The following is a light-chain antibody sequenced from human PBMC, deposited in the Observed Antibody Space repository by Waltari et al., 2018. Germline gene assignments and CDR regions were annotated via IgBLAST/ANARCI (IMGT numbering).Light chain of an antibody. V-gene: IGKV3-15*01. CDR3: QQYNNWPPWT. CDR1: QSVSSD. J-gene: IGKJ1*01. CDR2: YVS. Sequence: EIVLTQSPATLSVSPGERATLSCRASQSVSSDLAWYQQKPGQAPRLLNYYVSTRATGIPARFSGSGSGTEFTLTISNMQSEDSAVYYCQQYNNWPPWTFGQGTKVEIK.